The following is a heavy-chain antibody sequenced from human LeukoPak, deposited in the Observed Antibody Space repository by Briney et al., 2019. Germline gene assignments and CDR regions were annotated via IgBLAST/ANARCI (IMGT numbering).Heavy chain of an antibody. J-gene: IGHJ4*02. Sequence: GESLKISCKGSGYSFTSYWIGWVRQMPGKGLEWMGIIYPGDSDTRYSPSFQGQVTISADKSISTAYLQWSSLKASDTAMYYCARGLYCGGDCYWGFDYWGQGTLVTVSS. CDR2: IYPGDSDT. CDR1: GYSFTSYW. V-gene: IGHV5-51*01. D-gene: IGHD2-21*02. CDR3: ARGLYCGGDCYWGFDY.